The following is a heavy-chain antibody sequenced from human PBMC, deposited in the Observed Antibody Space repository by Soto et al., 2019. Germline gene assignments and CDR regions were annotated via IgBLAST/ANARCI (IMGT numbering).Heavy chain of an antibody. D-gene: IGHD1-26*01. CDR3: ARAKVREWELSYYFDY. J-gene: IGHJ4*02. CDR1: GYTFTSYG. Sequence: GASVKVSCKASGYTFTSYGISWVRQAPGQGLEWMGWISAYNGNTNYAQKLQGRVTMTTDTSTSTAYVELSSLRSEDTAVYYCARAKVREWELSYYFDYWGQGTLVTVSS. CDR2: ISAYNGNT. V-gene: IGHV1-18*01.